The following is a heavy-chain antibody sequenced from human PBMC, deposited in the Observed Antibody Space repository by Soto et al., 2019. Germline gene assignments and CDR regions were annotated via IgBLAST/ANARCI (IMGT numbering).Heavy chain of an antibody. CDR1: GGSISSSSYY. V-gene: IGHV4-39*01. CDR3: SRHRARNWFNP. D-gene: IGHD6-6*01. Sequence: PSETLSLTCIVSGGSISSSSYYWGWIRHPPGKGLEWIGSIYYSGSTYYNPPLNSLVTIKANTTNNQFYLNLIPVADGDPADFYCSRHRARNWFNPWGQGTLVTVSS. CDR2: IYYSGST. J-gene: IGHJ5*02.